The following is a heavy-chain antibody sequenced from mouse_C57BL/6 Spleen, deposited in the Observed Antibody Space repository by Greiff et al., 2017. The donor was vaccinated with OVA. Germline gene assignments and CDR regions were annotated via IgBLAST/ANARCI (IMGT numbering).Heavy chain of an antibody. J-gene: IGHJ3*01. CDR3: ARSPMVTTWFAY. D-gene: IGHD2-2*01. CDR2: IYPGSGNT. Sequence: VQLQQSGAELVRPGASVKLSCKASGYTFTDYYINWVKQRPGQGLEWIARIYPGSGNTYYNEKFKGKATLTAEKSSSTAYMQLSSLTSEDSAVYFCARSPMVTTWFAYWGQGTLVTVSA. V-gene: IGHV1-76*01. CDR1: GYTFTDYY.